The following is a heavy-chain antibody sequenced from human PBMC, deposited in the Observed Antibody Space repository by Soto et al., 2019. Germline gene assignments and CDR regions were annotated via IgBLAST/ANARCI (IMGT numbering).Heavy chain of an antibody. V-gene: IGHV4-30-4*01. Sequence: SETLSLTCTVSGGSISSGDYYWSWIRQPPGKGLEWIGYIYYSGSTYYNPSLKSRVTISVYTSKNQFSLKLSSVTAADTAVYYCAREVPGDYVLDYWGQGTLVTVSS. CDR2: IYYSGST. J-gene: IGHJ4*02. D-gene: IGHD4-17*01. CDR3: AREVPGDYVLDY. CDR1: GGSISSGDYY.